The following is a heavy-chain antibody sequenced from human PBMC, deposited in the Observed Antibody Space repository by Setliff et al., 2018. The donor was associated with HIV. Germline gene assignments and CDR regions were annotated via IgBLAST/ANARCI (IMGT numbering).Heavy chain of an antibody. V-gene: IGHV3-20*04. CDR2: INWNGGST. J-gene: IGHJ3*02. Sequence: TGGSLRLSCAVSGFTFEDYGMSWVRQAPGKGLEWVSGINWNGGSTGYVDSVKGRFTISRDNAKNSPYLQMNSLRAEDMALYYCVRDKWLVPDTFDNWGQGTMVTVSS. CDR1: GFTFEDYG. CDR3: VRDKWLVPDTFDN. D-gene: IGHD6-19*01.